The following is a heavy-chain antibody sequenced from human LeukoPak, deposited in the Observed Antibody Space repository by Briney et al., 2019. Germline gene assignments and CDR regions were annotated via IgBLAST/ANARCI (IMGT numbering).Heavy chain of an antibody. CDR2: INRSGST. CDR3: ARGLGFGDQGGGY. Sequence: PAETLSLTCAVYGGSFSGYYWSWIRQPPGKGLEWIWEINRSGSTNYNASPKSRVTISVDKSKNQFSLKLSSVTAADTAVYYCARGLGFGDQGGGYWGQGHLVTVSS. CDR1: GGSFSGYY. V-gene: IGHV4-34*01. J-gene: IGHJ1*01. D-gene: IGHD3-10*01.